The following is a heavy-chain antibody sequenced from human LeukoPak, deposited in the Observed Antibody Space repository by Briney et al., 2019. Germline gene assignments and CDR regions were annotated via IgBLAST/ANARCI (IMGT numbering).Heavy chain of an antibody. CDR3: ARGGITGTYADYYYYYMDV. Sequence: ASVKVSCKTSGYTFTRYDFNWVRQATGQRLEWMGWMSPNSGHTGYAQLFQGRVTFTRNTSITTVYMELDILTSEDTAVYFCARGGITGTYADYYYYYMDVWGKGTTVTVSS. J-gene: IGHJ6*03. CDR2: MSPNSGHT. CDR1: GYTFTRYD. D-gene: IGHD1-7*01. V-gene: IGHV1-8*03.